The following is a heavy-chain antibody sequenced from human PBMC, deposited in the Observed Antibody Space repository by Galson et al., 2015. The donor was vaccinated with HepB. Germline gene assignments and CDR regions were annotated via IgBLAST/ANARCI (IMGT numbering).Heavy chain of an antibody. J-gene: IGHJ4*02. Sequence: ETLSLTCTVSGGSISSSSYYWGWIRQPPGKGLEWIGSIYYSGSTYYNPSLKSRVTISVDTSKNQFSLKLSSVTAADTAVYYCAKQLVRPGYYFDYWGQGTLVTVSS. CDR2: IYYSGST. V-gene: IGHV4-39*07. CDR3: AKQLVRPGYYFDY. D-gene: IGHD6-6*01. CDR1: GGSISSSSYY.